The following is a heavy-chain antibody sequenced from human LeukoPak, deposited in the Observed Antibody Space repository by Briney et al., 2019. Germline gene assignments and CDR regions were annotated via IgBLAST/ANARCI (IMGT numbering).Heavy chain of an antibody. J-gene: IGHJ5*02. Sequence: SETLSLTCTVSGGSISSSSYYWAWIRQPPGQGLEWIRTIYYSGNTYYNPSLNSRATISVDMSKNQFSLKVNSVTAADTALYFCARQGNYIAWFDPWGQGTLVTVSS. CDR3: ARQGNYIAWFDP. CDR2: IYYSGNT. D-gene: IGHD1-7*01. V-gene: IGHV4-39*01. CDR1: GGSISSSSYY.